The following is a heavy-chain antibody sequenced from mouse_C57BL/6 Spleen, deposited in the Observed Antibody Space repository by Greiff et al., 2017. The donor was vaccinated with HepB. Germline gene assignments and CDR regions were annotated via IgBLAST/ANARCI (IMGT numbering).Heavy chain of an antibody. D-gene: IGHD4-1*01. J-gene: IGHJ2*01. CDR3: ARYWVYFDY. CDR2: INPNNGGT. V-gene: IGHV1-26*01. Sequence: VQLQQSGPELVKPGASVKISCKASGYTFTDYYMNWVKQSHGKSLEWIGDINPNNGGTSYNQKFKGKATLTVDKSSSTAYMGLRSLTSEDSAVYYCARYWVYFDYWGQGTTLTVSS. CDR1: GYTFTDYY.